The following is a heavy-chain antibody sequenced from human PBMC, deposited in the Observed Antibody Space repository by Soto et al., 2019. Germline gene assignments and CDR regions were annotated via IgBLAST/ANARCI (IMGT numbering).Heavy chain of an antibody. CDR2: IYPGDSDT. Sequence: PGESLKISCNGSGYSCTSYWINWVRQMPGKGLEWMGIIYPGDSDTRYSPSFQGQVTISADKSIDTAYLQWRSLKASDTAVYYCARHHGSPGSYFGLDVWGQGTTVTVSS. CDR1: GYSCTSYW. D-gene: IGHD6-13*01. V-gene: IGHV5-51*01. J-gene: IGHJ6*02. CDR3: ARHHGSPGSYFGLDV.